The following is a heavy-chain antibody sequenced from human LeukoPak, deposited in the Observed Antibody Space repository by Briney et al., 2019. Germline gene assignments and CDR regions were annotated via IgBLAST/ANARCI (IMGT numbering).Heavy chain of an antibody. J-gene: IGHJ5*02. CDR1: GFTFSFYS. CDR2: ISSSGNYI. CDR3: VRDQQPEVPTSDNSPSA. V-gene: IGHV3-21*01. D-gene: IGHD1-1*01. Sequence: GGSLRLSCAASGFTFSFYSMHWVRQALGKGLEWVSCISSSGNYIYYADSVKGRFIISRDNDKNSLHLQMNILRADDTAVYYCVRDQQPEVPTSDNSPSAWGQGTLVTVSS.